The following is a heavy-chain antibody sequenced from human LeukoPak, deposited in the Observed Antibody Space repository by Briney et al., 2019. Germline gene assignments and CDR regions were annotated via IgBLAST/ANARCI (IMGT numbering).Heavy chain of an antibody. V-gene: IGHV3-21*01. CDR2: ISSSSSYI. CDR1: GFTFSSYS. J-gene: IGHJ4*02. Sequence: GGSLRLSCAASGFTFSSYSMNWVRQAPGKGLEWVSSISSSSSYIYYADSVKGRFTISRDNAKNSLYLQMNSLRAEDTAVYYCARVQDSSGYLDYWGQGTLVTVSS. D-gene: IGHD3-22*01. CDR3: ARVQDSSGYLDY.